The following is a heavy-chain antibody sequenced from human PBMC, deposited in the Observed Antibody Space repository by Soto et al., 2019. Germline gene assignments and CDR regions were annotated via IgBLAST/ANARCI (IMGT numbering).Heavy chain of an antibody. V-gene: IGHV4-34*01. Sequence: SETLSLTCAVYGGSFSGYYWSWIRQPPGKGLEWIGEINHSGSTNYNPSLKSRVTISVDTSKNQFSLKLSSVTAADTAVYYCARGPWLIVHYYYGMDVWGQGTTVTVSS. CDR2: INHSGST. CDR3: ARGPWLIVHYYYGMDV. D-gene: IGHD1-26*01. J-gene: IGHJ6*02. CDR1: GGSFSGYY.